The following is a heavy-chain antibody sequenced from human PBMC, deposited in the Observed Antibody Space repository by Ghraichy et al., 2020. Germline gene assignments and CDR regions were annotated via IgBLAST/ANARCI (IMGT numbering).Heavy chain of an antibody. Sequence: GGSLRLSCAASEFTFSDSYMRLIRQAPGKGLEWVSYISSSGSTIYYADSVKGRFTISRDNAKNSLYLQMNSLRAEDTAVYYCAREGRLVPAARVVDVWGQGTTVTVSS. J-gene: IGHJ6*02. CDR2: ISSSGSTI. CDR3: AREGRLVPAARVVDV. CDR1: EFTFSDSY. V-gene: IGHV3-11*01. D-gene: IGHD2-2*01.